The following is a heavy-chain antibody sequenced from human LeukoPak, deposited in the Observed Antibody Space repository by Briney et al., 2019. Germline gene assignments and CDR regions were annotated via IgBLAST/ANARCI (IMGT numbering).Heavy chain of an antibody. J-gene: IGHJ3*02. D-gene: IGHD2-15*01. V-gene: IGHV3-23*01. CDR1: GFTFSSYA. Sequence: GGSLRLSCAASGFTFSSYAMSWVRQAPGKGLEWVSAISGSGGSTYYADSVKGRFTISRDNSKNTLYLQMNSLRAEDTAVYYCAKDRPDTVVVVAATPYDAFDIWGQGTMVTVSS. CDR3: AKDRPDTVVVVAATPYDAFDI. CDR2: ISGSGGST.